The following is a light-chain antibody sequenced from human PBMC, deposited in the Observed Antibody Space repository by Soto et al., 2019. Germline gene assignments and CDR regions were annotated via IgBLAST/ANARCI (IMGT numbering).Light chain of an antibody. V-gene: IGLV2-14*01. J-gene: IGLJ2*01. CDR2: DVS. CDR1: SSDIGAYNY. Sequence: QSALTQPASVSGCPGQSITISCTGTSSDIGAYNYVSWYQQHPGKAPELMIYDVSNRPSGVSNRFSGSKSGNTASLTISGLQAEDEADYYCSSYTSSSTLVFGGGTKLTVL. CDR3: SSYTSSSTLV.